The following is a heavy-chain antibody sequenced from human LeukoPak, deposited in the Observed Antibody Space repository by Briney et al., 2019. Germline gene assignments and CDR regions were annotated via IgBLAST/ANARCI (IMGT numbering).Heavy chain of an antibody. D-gene: IGHD2-15*01. Sequence: GGSLRLSCAASGFTFSSYAKSWVRQAPGKGLEWVSAISGSGGSTYYADSVKGRFTISRDNSKNTLYLQMSSLRAEDTAVYYCLRSGGGRASNWGQGTLVTVSS. J-gene: IGHJ4*02. CDR3: LRSGGGRASN. CDR2: ISGSGGST. CDR1: GFTFSSYA. V-gene: IGHV3-23*01.